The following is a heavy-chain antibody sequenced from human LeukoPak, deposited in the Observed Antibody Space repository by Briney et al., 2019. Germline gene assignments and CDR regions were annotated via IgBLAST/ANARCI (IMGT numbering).Heavy chain of an antibody. J-gene: IGHJ5*02. D-gene: IGHD3-22*01. CDR2: INSDGSST. Sequence: GGSLRLSCAASGFTFSSYWMHWVRQAPGKGLVWVSRINSDGSSTSYADSVKGRLTISRDNAKNTLYLQMNSLRAEDTAVYYCARDRGYYDSSGYYVNWFDPWGQGTLVTVSS. V-gene: IGHV3-74*01. CDR3: ARDRGYYDSSGYYVNWFDP. CDR1: GFTFSSYW.